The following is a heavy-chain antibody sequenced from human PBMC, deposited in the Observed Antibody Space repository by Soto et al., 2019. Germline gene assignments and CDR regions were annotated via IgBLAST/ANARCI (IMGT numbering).Heavy chain of an antibody. CDR3: AKYFHPDSLPAPGPVWFDP. D-gene: IGHD2-21*01. Sequence: PGGSLRLSCAASGFTFSSYAMSWVRQAPGKGLEWVSAISGSGGSTYYADSVKGRFTISRDNSKNTLYLQMNSLRAEDTAVYYCAKYFHPDSLPAPGPVWFDPWGQGTLVTVSS. J-gene: IGHJ5*02. CDR2: ISGSGGST. CDR1: GFTFSSYA. V-gene: IGHV3-23*01.